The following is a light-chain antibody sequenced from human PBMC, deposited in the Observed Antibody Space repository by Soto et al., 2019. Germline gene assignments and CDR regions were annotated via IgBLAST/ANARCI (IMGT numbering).Light chain of an antibody. V-gene: IGLV1-44*01. CDR2: SNN. J-gene: IGLJ1*01. Sequence: QSVLTQPPSASGTPAQRVTISCSGSSSNIGSNTVHWYQQLPGTAPKLLIYSNNQRRAGVPDRFSGSKSGTSASLAISGLQSADEADYYCAAWDDSLNGHVFGTGTKVTVL. CDR3: AAWDDSLNGHV. CDR1: SSNIGSNT.